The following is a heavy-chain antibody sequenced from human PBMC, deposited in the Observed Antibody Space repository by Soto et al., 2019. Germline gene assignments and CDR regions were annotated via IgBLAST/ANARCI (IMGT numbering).Heavy chain of an antibody. D-gene: IGHD2-2*02. V-gene: IGHV3-33*01. CDR3: ARDGIVVVPAAIKKSPGYYYGMDV. CDR2: IWYDGSNK. CDR1: GFTFSSYG. J-gene: IGHJ6*02. Sequence: PGGSLRLSCAASGFTFSSYGMHWVRQAPGKGLEWVAVIWYDGSNKYYADSVKGRFTISRDNSKNTLYLQMNSLRAEDTAVYYRARDGIVVVPAAIKKSPGYYYGMDVWGQGTTVTVSS.